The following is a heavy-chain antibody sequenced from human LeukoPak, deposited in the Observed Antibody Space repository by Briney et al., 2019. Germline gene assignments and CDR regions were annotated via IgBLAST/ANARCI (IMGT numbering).Heavy chain of an antibody. D-gene: IGHD2-15*01. J-gene: IGHJ5*02. V-gene: IGHV1-2*06. CDR1: GYTFTGYY. CDR3: ARGYCSGGSCYSVENWFDP. Sequence: ASVKVSCKAAGYTFTGYYMFWVRQAPGQELEWMGRINPNSGGTNYAQKFQGRVTITRDTSISTAYMELSRLRSDNTAVYYCARGYCSGGSCYSVENWFDPWGQGTLVTVSS. CDR2: INPNSGGT.